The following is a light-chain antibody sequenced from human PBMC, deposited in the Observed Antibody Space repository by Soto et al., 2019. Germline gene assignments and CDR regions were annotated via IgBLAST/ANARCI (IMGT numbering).Light chain of an antibody. CDR3: QLSVSTTLT. CDR1: QPMLTY. J-gene: IGKJ1*01. V-gene: IGKV1-39*01. CDR2: AAS. Sequence: DIQMTQSPSSLSASVGDRVTITCRASQPMLTYLHWYPQKPGKAPKLLIYAASSLHSGVQSMFSVGGSATDFTLTISILQPEDFATFYCQLSVSTTLTFGHGLQVEIK.